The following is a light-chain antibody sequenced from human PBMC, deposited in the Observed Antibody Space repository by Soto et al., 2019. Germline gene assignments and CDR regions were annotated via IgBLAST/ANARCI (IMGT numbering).Light chain of an antibody. CDR1: SSNIGNNA. CDR2: YDD. CDR3: AAWDDSLNGYV. J-gene: IGLJ1*01. Sequence: QLVLTQPPSVSEAPRQRVTISCSGSSSNIGNNAVNWYQQLPGKAPKLLIYYDDLLPSGVSDRFSGSKSGTSASLAISGLQSEDEADYYCAAWDDSLNGYVFGIGTKVTVL. V-gene: IGLV1-36*01.